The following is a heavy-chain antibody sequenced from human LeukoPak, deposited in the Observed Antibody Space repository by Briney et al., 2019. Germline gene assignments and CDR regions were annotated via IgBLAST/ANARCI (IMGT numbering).Heavy chain of an antibody. J-gene: IGHJ4*02. D-gene: IGHD2-2*01. CDR1: GFTVSTNY. CDR2: ISSSGSTI. CDR3: ASLYCSSTSCYGGYFDY. V-gene: IGHV3-48*03. Sequence: GGSLRLSCAASGFTVSTNYVNWVRQAPGKGLEWVSYISSSGSTIYYADSVKGRFTISRDNAKNSLYLQMNSLRAEDMAVYYCASLYCSSTSCYGGYFDYWGQGTLVTVSS.